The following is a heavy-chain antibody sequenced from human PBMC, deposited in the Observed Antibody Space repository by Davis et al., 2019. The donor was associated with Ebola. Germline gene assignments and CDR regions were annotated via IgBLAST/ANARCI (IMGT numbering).Heavy chain of an antibody. CDR3: ASFKGLGYCSSTSCYAGFYGDYGTDY. CDR2: INPNSGGT. CDR1: GYTFTGYY. Sequence: ASVKVSCKASGYTFTGYYMHWVRQAPGQGLEWMGWINPNSGGTNYAQKFQGRVTMTRDTPISTAYMELSRLRSDDTAVYYCASFKGLGYCSSTSCYAGFYGDYGTDYWGQGTLVTVSS. J-gene: IGHJ4*02. D-gene: IGHD2-2*01. V-gene: IGHV1-2*02.